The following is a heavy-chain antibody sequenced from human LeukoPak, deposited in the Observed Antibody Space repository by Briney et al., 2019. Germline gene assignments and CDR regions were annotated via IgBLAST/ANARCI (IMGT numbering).Heavy chain of an antibody. CDR2: ISSSDLNT. D-gene: IGHD4-23*01. Sequence: GRSLRLSCAASRFPFNTYEMNWVSQPPGKGLEWVEYISSSDLNTYYADSVKGRFTISRDNANNSLYLQMNSLRAEDTALYYCARDPYGGPLDYWGQGTLVTVSS. CDR3: ARDPYGGPLDY. V-gene: IGHV3-48*03. CDR1: RFPFNTYE. J-gene: IGHJ4*02.